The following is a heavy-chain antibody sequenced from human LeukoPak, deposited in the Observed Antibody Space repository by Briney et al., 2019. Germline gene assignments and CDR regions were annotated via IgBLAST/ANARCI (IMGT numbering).Heavy chain of an antibody. CDR2: IYYSGST. CDR3: AGIGYSSSPYYYYYYGMDV. CDR1: GGSISSYY. Sequence: SETLSLTCTVSGGSISSYYWSWIRQPPGKGLEWIGYIYYSGSTNYNPSLKSRVTISVDTSKNQFSLKLSSVTAADTDVYYCAGIGYSSSPYYYYYYGMDVWGQGTTVTVSS. J-gene: IGHJ6*02. V-gene: IGHV4-59*01. D-gene: IGHD6-13*01.